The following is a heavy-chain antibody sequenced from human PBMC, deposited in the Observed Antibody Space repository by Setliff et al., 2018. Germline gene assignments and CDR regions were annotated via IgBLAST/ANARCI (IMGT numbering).Heavy chain of an antibody. CDR1: GYTFTNYA. CDR3: ARDTYIGDFWSGYYIQGRFDP. D-gene: IGHD3-3*01. CDR2: NNAGNGNT. Sequence: ASVKVSCKASGYTFTNYAIHWVRQAPGQRLEWMGWNNAGNGNTKYSQKFQGRVTITRDTSASTAYMELSSLRSEDTAVYYCARDTYIGDFWSGYYIQGRFDPWGQGTLVTVSS. J-gene: IGHJ5*02. V-gene: IGHV1-3*01.